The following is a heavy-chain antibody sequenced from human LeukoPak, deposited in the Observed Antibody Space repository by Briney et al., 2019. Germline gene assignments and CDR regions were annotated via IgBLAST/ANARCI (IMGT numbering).Heavy chain of an antibody. D-gene: IGHD5-18*01. J-gene: IGHJ4*02. CDR2: IIPILGIA. CDR1: GGTFSSYA. V-gene: IGHV1-69*04. Sequence: SVKVSCKASGGTFSSYAISWVRQAPGQGLEWMGRIIPILGIANYAQKFQGRVTITADKSTSTAYMELSSLRSEDTAVYYCARDSVLVDTAMVYHYWGQGTLVTVSS. CDR3: ARDSVLVDTAMVYHY.